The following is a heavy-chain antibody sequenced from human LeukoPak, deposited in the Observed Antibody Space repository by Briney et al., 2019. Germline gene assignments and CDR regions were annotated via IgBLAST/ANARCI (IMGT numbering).Heavy chain of an antibody. CDR3: AKDPYDTYFDY. D-gene: IGHD3-9*01. CDR1: GFTFSSYE. CDR2: ISASGGST. V-gene: IGHV3-23*01. Sequence: GGSLRLSCAASGFTFSSYEMNWVRQAPGKGLEWVSAISASGGSTYYADSVKGRFTISRDNSKNTLYLQMNSLRAEDTAVYHCAKDPYDTYFDYWGQGTLVTVSS. J-gene: IGHJ4*02.